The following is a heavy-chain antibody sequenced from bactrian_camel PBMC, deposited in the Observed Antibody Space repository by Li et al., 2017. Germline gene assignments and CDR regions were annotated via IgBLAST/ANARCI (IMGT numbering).Heavy chain of an antibody. CDR2: ISWDSNKQ. CDR3: AASPISLKVPPMLPSDFGY. J-gene: IGHJ6*01. D-gene: IGHD1*01. CDR1: GFTLDDYA. Sequence: HVQLVESGGGLVHTGGSLRLSCTVSGLTSGFTLDDYAMGWFRQAPGQERETVSCISWDSNKQYYSDSVRGRFTISLDNGENTLALQMDRLAPEDTAMYYCAASPISLKVPPMLPSDFGYWGQGTQVTVS. V-gene: IGHV3S60*01.